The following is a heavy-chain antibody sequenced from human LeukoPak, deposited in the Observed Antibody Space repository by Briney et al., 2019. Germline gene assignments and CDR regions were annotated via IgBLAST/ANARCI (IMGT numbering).Heavy chain of an antibody. CDR1: GFTFSSYA. CDR2: ISGSGGST. V-gene: IGHV3-23*01. CDR3: AAEYYDFWSGYYISLDY. J-gene: IGHJ4*02. Sequence: GGSLRPSCAASGFTFSSYAMSWVRQAPGKGLEWVSAISGSGGSTYYADSVKGRFTISRDNSKNTLYLQMNSLRAEDTAVYYCAAEYYDFWSGYYISLDYWGQGTLVTVSS. D-gene: IGHD3-3*01.